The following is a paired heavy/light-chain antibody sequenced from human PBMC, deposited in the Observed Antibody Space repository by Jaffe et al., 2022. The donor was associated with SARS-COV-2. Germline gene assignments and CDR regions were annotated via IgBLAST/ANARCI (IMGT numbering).Heavy chain of an antibody. CDR3: ARVWGGSDCGGDCWQDY. D-gene: IGHD2-21*02. CDR2: ISSSGSTI. Sequence: QVQLVESGGGLVKPGGSLRLSCAASGFTFSDYYMSWIRQAPGKGLEWVSYISSSGSTIYYADSVKGRFTISRDNAKNSLYLQMNSLRAEDTAVYYCARVWGGSDCGGDCWQDYWGQGTLVTVSS. V-gene: IGHV3-11*01. CDR1: GFTFSDYY. J-gene: IGHJ4*02.
Light chain of an antibody. Sequence: DIVMTQSPDSLAVSLGERATINCKSSQSVLYSSNNKNYLAWYQQKPGQPPKLLIYWASTRESGVPDRFSGSGSGTDFTLTISSLQAEDVAVYYCQQYYSTHTFGQGTKLEIK. V-gene: IGKV4-1*01. CDR1: QSVLYSSNNKNY. J-gene: IGKJ2*01. CDR3: QQYYSTHT. CDR2: WAS.